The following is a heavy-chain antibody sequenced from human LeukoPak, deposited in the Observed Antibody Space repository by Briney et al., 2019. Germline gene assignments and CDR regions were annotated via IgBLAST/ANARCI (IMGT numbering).Heavy chain of an antibody. CDR3: AKDIQLST. CDR1: GFTFSVAA. D-gene: IGHD5-24*01. Sequence: GGSLRRSCAASGFTFSVAAMTWVRQAPGKGLEWVSLIGASGESTYYADSVKGRFTISRDNSKSTLSLQMNSLRVEDTAIYFCAKDIQLSTWGLGTMVTVSS. V-gene: IGHV3-23*01. CDR2: IGASGEST. J-gene: IGHJ3*01.